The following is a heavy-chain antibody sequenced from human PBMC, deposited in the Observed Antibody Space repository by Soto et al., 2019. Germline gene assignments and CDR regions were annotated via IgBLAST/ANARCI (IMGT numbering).Heavy chain of an antibody. Sequence: EVQLLESGGGLVQPGVSLRLSCAASGFTFSSYAMSWVRQAPGKGLEWVSAISGSGGSTYYADSVKGRFTISRDNSKNRLYRQMTILIAEDTAVYYGAKAKERKYDSTWFDPWGQGTLVTVAS. CDR1: GFTFSSYA. J-gene: IGHJ5*02. V-gene: IGHV3-23*01. D-gene: IGHD3-3*01. CDR2: ISGSGGST. CDR3: AKAKERKYDSTWFDP.